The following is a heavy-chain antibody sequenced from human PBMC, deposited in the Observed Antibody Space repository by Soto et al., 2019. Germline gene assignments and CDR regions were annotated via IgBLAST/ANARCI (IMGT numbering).Heavy chain of an antibody. CDR2: VYYSGST. V-gene: IGHV4-39*01. D-gene: IGHD3-10*01. Sequence: LSLTCTVSGGSISSTNYYWVWIRQPPGRGLEWIGSVYYSGSTYYNPSLNSRVTISVDTSENQFSLKMRSVTAADTAVYYCARQVVVGTVPGSGSFDYWGQGTLVTVSS. CDR3: ARQVVVGTVPGSGSFDY. CDR1: GGSISSTNYY. J-gene: IGHJ4*02.